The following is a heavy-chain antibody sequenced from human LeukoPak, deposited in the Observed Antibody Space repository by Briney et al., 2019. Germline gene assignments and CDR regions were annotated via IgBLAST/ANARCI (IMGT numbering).Heavy chain of an antibody. CDR2: INPNSGGT. D-gene: IGHD2-2*01. CDR3: ARAYCSNTSCYYYYYGMDV. CDR1: GYTFTGYY. J-gene: IGHJ6*02. V-gene: IGHV1-2*02. Sequence: ASVKVSCKASGYTFTGYYMHWVRQAPGQGLEWMGWINPNSGGTNYAQKFQGRVTMTRDTSISTAYMELSRLRSDDTAVYYCARAYCSNTSCYYYYYGMDVWGQGTTVTVSS.